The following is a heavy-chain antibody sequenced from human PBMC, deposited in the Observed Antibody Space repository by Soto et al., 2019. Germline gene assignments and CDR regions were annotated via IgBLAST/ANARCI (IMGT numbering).Heavy chain of an antibody. CDR3: VREDGKVGTNSAFDY. CDR2: INGRGNYI. V-gene: IGHV3-21*01. CDR1: GFTFSTYT. Sequence: VQVVESGGDLVKPGGSLRLSCASSGFTFSTYTMNWVRQAPGKGLEWVSSINGRGNYIYYAESVKGRFTISRDHAKNSLYLQMDRLRAEDTALYYCVREDGKVGTNSAFDYWGLGALVTVSS. J-gene: IGHJ4*02. D-gene: IGHD1-26*01.